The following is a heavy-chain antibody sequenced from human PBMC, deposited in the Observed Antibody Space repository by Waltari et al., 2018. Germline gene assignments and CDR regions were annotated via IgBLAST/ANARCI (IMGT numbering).Heavy chain of an antibody. CDR2: IKQDGSEK. V-gene: IGHV3-7*01. J-gene: IGHJ6*03. D-gene: IGHD2-2*01. CDR1: GFTFSSYW. Sequence: EVQLVESGGGLVQPGGSLRLSCAASGFTFSSYWMSWVRQAPGKGLEWVANIKQDGSEKNYVDSVKGRCTIARDNAKNSLYLQMNSLRAEDTAVYYCASGQLRRYYYYYMDVWGKGTTVNVSS. CDR3: ASGQLRRYYYYYMDV.